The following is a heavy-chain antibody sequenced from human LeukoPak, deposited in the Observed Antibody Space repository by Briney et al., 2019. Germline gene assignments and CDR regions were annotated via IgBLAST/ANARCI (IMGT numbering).Heavy chain of an antibody. CDR2: IYYSGST. Sequence: SETLSLNCTVSGGSISSGGYYWSWIRQHPGKGLEWIGYIYYSGSTYYNPSLKSRVTISVDTSKNQFSLKLSSVTAADTAVYYCAREVRYSYGDDAFDIWGQGTMVTVSS. V-gene: IGHV4-31*03. CDR3: AREVRYSYGDDAFDI. J-gene: IGHJ3*02. CDR1: GGSISSGGYY. D-gene: IGHD5-18*01.